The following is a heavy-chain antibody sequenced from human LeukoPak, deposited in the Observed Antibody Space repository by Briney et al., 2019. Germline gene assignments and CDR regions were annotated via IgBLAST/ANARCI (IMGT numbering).Heavy chain of an antibody. CDR3: ARDFSSGSLDY. V-gene: IGHV3-11*04. J-gene: IGHJ4*02. Sequence: GGSLRLSCAASGFTFSDYYMSWIRQAPGKGLEWVSYISSGGSTIFYADSVKGRFTISRDNAKNSLYLQMNSLRAEDTAVYYCARDFSSGSLDYWGQGTLVTVSS. CDR2: ISSGGSTI. CDR1: GFTFSDYY. D-gene: IGHD3-22*01.